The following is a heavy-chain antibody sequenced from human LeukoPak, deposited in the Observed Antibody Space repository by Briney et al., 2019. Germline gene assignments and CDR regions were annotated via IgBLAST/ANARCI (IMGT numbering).Heavy chain of an antibody. D-gene: IGHD3-10*01. V-gene: IGHV3-23*01. CDR3: AKVLLWFGELSSLDAFDI. CDR1: GFTFSGYW. CDR2: ISGSGGST. Sequence: GGSLRLSCAASGFTFSGYWMTWVRQAPGKGLEWVSAISGSGGSTYYADSVKGRFTISRDNSKNTLYLQMNSLRAEDTAVYYCAKVLLWFGELSSLDAFDIWGQGTMVTVSS. J-gene: IGHJ3*02.